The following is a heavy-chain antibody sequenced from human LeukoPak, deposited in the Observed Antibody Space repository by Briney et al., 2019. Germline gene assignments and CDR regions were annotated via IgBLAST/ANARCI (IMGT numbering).Heavy chain of an antibody. CDR1: GFTFGDYA. Sequence: GVSLRLSCTTSGFTFGDYAMSWVRQAPGKGLEWVGFIRSKAYGGTTEYAASVKGRFTISRDDSTSIAYLQMNSLETEDTAVYYCSRAWQTSGYYSGYWGQGTLVTVSS. J-gene: IGHJ4*02. CDR3: SRAWQTSGYYSGY. D-gene: IGHD3-3*01. CDR2: IRSKAYGGTT. V-gene: IGHV3-49*04.